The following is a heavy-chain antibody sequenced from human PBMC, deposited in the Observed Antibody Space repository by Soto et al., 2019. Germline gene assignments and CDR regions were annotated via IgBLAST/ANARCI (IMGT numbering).Heavy chain of an antibody. D-gene: IGHD2-21*02. CDR3: ARSDCYGVCRGKWLDP. V-gene: IGHV4-4*02. Sequence: QVQLQESGPGLVKPSGTLSLTCAVSGGYISSDDWWTWVRQTPGKGLEWIGEIYHSRTTNYNPSLLSRVTIAVDKAKSQFSLRLDSVTAADTAVYYCARSDCYGVCRGKWLDPWGQGILVTVSS. CDR2: IYHSRTT. CDR1: GGYISSDDW. J-gene: IGHJ5*02.